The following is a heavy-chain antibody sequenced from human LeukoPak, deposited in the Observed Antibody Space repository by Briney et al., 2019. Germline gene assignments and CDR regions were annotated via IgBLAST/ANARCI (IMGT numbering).Heavy chain of an antibody. V-gene: IGHV4-59*11. Sequence: KPSETLSLTCTVPGGSISSHYWSWIRQPPGKGLEWIGYISYSGSTDYNPSLKSRVTVSVDTSKNPVSLKLSSLTAASTAVYYSARGPAAGGAWFDPWGQGTLVTVSS. CDR2: ISYSGST. CDR3: ARGPAAGGAWFDP. D-gene: IGHD2-2*01. CDR1: GGSISSHY. J-gene: IGHJ5*02.